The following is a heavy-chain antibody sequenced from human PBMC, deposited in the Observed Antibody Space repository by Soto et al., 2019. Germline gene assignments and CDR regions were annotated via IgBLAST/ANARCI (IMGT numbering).Heavy chain of an antibody. Sequence: AVKVSCKGSGCTFTSSAVQWVRQARGQRLEGIGWIVVGSGNTNYAQKFQERVTITRDMSTSTAYMELSSLRSEDTAVYYCAVEVSTLRHSLCIWAQGTLVT. V-gene: IGHV1-58*01. D-gene: IGHD2-21*01. CDR3: AVEVSTLRHSLCI. J-gene: IGHJ3*02. CDR1: GCTFTSSA. CDR2: IVVGSGNT.